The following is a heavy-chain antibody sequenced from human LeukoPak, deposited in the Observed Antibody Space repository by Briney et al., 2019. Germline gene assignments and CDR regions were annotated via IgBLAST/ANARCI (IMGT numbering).Heavy chain of an antibody. D-gene: IGHD1-26*01. J-gene: IGHJ6*02. CDR3: VRGIGSSLAYGMDV. V-gene: IGHV4-34*01. Sequence: SETLSLTCAVYGGSFSGYYWSWIRQPPGKGLEWIGEINHSGSTNYNPSLKSRVTISVDTSKNQFSLKLSSVTAADTAVYYCVRGIGSSLAYGMDVWGQGTTVTVSS. CDR1: GGSFSGYY. CDR2: INHSGST.